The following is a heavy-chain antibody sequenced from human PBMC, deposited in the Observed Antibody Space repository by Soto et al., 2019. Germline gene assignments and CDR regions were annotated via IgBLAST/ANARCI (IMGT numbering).Heavy chain of an antibody. CDR1: GFTFSSYA. CDR3: ARDKAFDY. J-gene: IGHJ4*02. CDR2: ISYDGSNK. V-gene: IGHV3-30-3*01. Sequence: PGGSLRLSCAGSGFTFSSYAMHWVRQAPGKGLEWVAVISYDGSNKYYADSVKGRFTISRDNSKNTLYLQMNSLRAEDTAVYYCARDKAFDYWGQGTLVTVSS.